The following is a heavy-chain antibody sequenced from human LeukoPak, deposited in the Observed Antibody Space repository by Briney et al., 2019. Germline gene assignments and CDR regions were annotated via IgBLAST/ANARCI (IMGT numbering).Heavy chain of an antibody. Sequence: SGTLSLTCTVSGGSISRYYWSWIRQPPGKGLEGLGYIYYSGSTNYNPSLKSRVTISVDTSKNQYSLKLSSVSAADTAVYYCARVGSIAAAIGPFDPWGQGTLITVSS. CDR2: IYYSGST. J-gene: IGHJ5*02. CDR3: ARVGSIAAAIGPFDP. V-gene: IGHV4-59*01. CDR1: GGSISRYY. D-gene: IGHD6-13*01.